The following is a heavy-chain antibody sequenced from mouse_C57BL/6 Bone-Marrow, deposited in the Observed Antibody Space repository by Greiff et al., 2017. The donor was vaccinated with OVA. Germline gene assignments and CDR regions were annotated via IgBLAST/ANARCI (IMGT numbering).Heavy chain of an antibody. CDR1: GFSLTSYG. J-gene: IGHJ3*01. Sequence: VQLQESGPGLVAPSQSLSITCTVSGFSLTSYGVDWVRQSPGKGLEWLGVIWGVGSTNYNSAPKSRLSISKDNSKSQVFLKMNSLQTDDTAMYYCASPPRGAYWGQGTLVTVSA. V-gene: IGHV2-6*01. CDR2: IWGVGST. CDR3: ASPPRGAY.